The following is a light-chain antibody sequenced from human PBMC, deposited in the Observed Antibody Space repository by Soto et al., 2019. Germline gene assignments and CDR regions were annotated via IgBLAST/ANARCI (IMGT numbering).Light chain of an antibody. V-gene: IGKV3-15*01. Sequence: MTQSPATLSVSPGERATIYCRASQFMGSNLAWYQQKPGKAPRLLMYDASSRATGIPARFSGSGSGTEFALTISSLQSEDFDIYYCQQYNNWHQRTFGGGTKVEIK. CDR1: QFMGSN. CDR3: QQYNNWHQRT. CDR2: DAS. J-gene: IGKJ4*01.